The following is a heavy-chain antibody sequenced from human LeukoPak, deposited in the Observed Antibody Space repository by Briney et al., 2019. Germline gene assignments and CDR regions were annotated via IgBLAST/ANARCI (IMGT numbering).Heavy chain of an antibody. J-gene: IGHJ4*02. D-gene: IGHD3-10*01. CDR3: ARRAMVRGPFDY. CDR2: INHSGST. CDR1: GGSFSGYY. V-gene: IGHV4-34*01. Sequence: PSETLSLTCAVYGGSFSGYYWSWIRQPPGKGLEWIGEINHSGSTNYNPSLKSRVTISVDTSKNQFSLKLSSVTAADTAVYYCARRAMVRGPFDYWGQGTLVTVSS.